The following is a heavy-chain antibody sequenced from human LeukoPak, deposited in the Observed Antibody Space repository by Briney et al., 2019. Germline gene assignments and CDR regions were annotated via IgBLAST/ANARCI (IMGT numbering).Heavy chain of an antibody. CDR1: GFTVSSNY. CDR2: IYSGGST. Sequence: GGSLRLSCAASGFTVSSNYMSWVRQAPGKGLEWVSVIYSGGSTYYADSVKGRFTISRDNSKNTLYLQMNSLRAEDTAVYYCAMPRIPAATYYYYGMDVWGQGTTVTVSS. V-gene: IGHV3-66*01. D-gene: IGHD2-2*01. J-gene: IGHJ6*02. CDR3: AMPRIPAATYYYYGMDV.